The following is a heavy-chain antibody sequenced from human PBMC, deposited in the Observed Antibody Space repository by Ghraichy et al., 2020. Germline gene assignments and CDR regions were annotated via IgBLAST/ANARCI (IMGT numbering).Heavy chain of an antibody. J-gene: IGHJ4*02. CDR3: ARLRNWGYDY. CDR1: GYTFTDPF. CDR2: IDPDSGAT. Sequence: ASVKVSCKASGYTFTDPFLHWVRQAPGQGLEWMGWIDPDSGATKYAQRFQGRVTMTRDTSISTVYVELSRLRSDDTAMYYCARLRNWGYDYWGQGTLVTVSS. V-gene: IGHV1-2*02. D-gene: IGHD7-27*01.